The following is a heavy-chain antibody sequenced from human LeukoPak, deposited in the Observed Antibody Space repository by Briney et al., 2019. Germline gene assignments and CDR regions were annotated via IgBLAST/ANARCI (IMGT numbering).Heavy chain of an antibody. Sequence: SLRLSCEASGFIFDDYAMHWVRQVPGKGLEWVSGISWKSDSMRYADSVKGRFTVSRDNAKNSLYLQMNSLRAEDTALYYCARKKGYSYANDYWGQGTLVTVSS. CDR2: ISWKSDSM. CDR1: GFIFDDYA. CDR3: ARKKGYSYANDY. V-gene: IGHV3-9*01. D-gene: IGHD5-18*01. J-gene: IGHJ4*02.